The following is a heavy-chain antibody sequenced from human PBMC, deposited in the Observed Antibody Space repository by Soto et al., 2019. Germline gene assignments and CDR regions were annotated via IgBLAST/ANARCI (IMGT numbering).Heavy chain of an antibody. Sequence: QVQLVESGGGVVQPGRSLRLSCAASGFTFSSYGMHWVRQAPGKGLEWVAVIWYDGSNKYYADSVKGRFTISRDNSKNTLYLQMNSLRAEDTAVYYCARGSSPYHYGMDVWGQGTTVTVSS. D-gene: IGHD6-6*01. J-gene: IGHJ6*02. CDR2: IWYDGSNK. CDR3: ARGSSPYHYGMDV. V-gene: IGHV3-33*01. CDR1: GFTFSSYG.